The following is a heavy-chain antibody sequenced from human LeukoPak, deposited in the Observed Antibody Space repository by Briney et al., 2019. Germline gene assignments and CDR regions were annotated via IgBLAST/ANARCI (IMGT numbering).Heavy chain of an antibody. CDR3: ARVGGSGTYVPLYYFDY. V-gene: IGHV3-9*01. CDR1: GFTFDDYA. D-gene: IGHD3-10*01. CDR2: ISWNSGSI. Sequence: PGGSLRLSCAASGFTFDDYAMHWVRQAPGKGLEWVSGISWNSGSIGYADSVKGRFTISRDNAKNSLYLQIHSLRTEDTALYHCARVGGSGTYVPLYYFDYWGQGTLVTVSS. J-gene: IGHJ4*02.